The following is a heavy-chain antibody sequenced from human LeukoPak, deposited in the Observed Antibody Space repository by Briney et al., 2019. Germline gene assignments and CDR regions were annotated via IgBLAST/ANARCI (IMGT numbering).Heavy chain of an antibody. CDR2: IYYSGST. J-gene: IGHJ6*02. CDR3: ARVMTIFGVVIIGSDGMDV. D-gene: IGHD3-3*01. V-gene: IGHV4-59*01. Sequence: SETLSLTCTVSGVSISSYYWSWIRQPPGKGLEWIGYIYYSGSTNYNPSLKSRVTISVDTSKNQFSLKLSSVTAADTAVYYCARVMTIFGVVIIGSDGMDVWGQGTTVTVSS. CDR1: GVSISSYY.